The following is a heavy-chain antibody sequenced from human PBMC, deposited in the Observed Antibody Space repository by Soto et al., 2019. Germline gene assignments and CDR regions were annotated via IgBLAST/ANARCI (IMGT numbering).Heavy chain of an antibody. Sequence: SCVPGGCIIFTTWSWTRQFPGKGLESIAYTAYTGNTNCNPSLKSRVPISMDTSKNQLSLRLSSMAAADTAVYYCARDMHAGLTQYFDTWGQGTLVTVAS. V-gene: IGHV4-59*01. CDR1: GGCIIFTT. CDR3: ARDMHAGLTQYFDT. J-gene: IGHJ5*02. CDR2: TAYTGNT. D-gene: IGHD1-20*01.